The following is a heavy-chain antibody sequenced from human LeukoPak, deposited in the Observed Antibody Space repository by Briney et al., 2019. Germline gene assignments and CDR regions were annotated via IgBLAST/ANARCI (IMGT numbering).Heavy chain of an antibody. CDR1: GFTFSSYG. V-gene: IGHV3-33*06. CDR2: IWYDGSKT. J-gene: IGHJ6*02. Sequence: GRSLRLSCAASGFTFSSYGMHWVRQSPGKGLDWVAVIWYDGSKTYYADSVKGRFTVSRDNSKNTMYLKMNSLRAEDTAVYYCAKDLGENDILTGYPLNYYYYGMDVWGQGTTVTVSS. D-gene: IGHD3-9*01. CDR3: AKDLGENDILTGYPLNYYYYGMDV.